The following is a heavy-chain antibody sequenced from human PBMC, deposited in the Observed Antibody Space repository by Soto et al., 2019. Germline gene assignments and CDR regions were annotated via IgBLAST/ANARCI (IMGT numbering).Heavy chain of an antibody. V-gene: IGHV1-18*01. J-gene: IGHJ4*02. D-gene: IGHD3-22*01. Sequence: ASVKVSCKASGYTFTSYGISWVRQAPGQGLEGMGWISAYNGNTNYAQKLQGRVTMTTDTSTSTAYMELRSLRSDDTAVYYCARDARDSYDSSGYDYWGQGTLVTVSS. CDR1: GYTFTSYG. CDR2: ISAYNGNT. CDR3: ARDARDSYDSSGYDY.